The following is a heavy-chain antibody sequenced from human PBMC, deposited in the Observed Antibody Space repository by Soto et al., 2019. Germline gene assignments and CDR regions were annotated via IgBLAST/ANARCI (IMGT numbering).Heavy chain of an antibody. CDR1: GFTFSSYG. D-gene: IGHD6-13*01. CDR3: AKDGRGPYSSSWYDWFDP. J-gene: IGHJ5*02. CDR2: ISYDGSNK. Sequence: GGSLRLSCAASGFTFSSYGMHWVRQGPGKGLEWVAVISYDGSNKYYADSVKGRFTISRDNSKNTLYPQMNSLRAEDTAVYYCAKDGRGPYSSSWYDWFDPWGQGTLVTVS. V-gene: IGHV3-30*18.